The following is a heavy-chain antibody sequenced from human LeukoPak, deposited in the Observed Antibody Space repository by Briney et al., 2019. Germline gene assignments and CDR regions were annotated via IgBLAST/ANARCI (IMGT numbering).Heavy chain of an antibody. CDR2: ISAYNGNT. J-gene: IGHJ4*02. D-gene: IGHD3-22*01. V-gene: IGHV1-18*01. CDR1: GYTFTSYG. Sequence: ASVKVSCKASGYTFTSYGISWVRQALGQGLEWMGWISAYNGNTNYAQKLQGRVTMTTDTSTSTAYMELRSLRSDDTAVYYCARFYDSSGYYYFDYWGQGTLVTVSS. CDR3: ARFYDSSGYYYFDY.